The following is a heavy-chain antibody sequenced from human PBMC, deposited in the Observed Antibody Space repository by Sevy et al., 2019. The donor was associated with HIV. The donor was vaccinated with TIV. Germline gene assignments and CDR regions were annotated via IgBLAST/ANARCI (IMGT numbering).Heavy chain of an antibody. CDR2: IYNGGST. V-gene: IGHV4-39*01. D-gene: IGHD6-19*01. CDR3: ARLPQWLGSSFDS. CDR1: GASMRSSHY. Sequence: SETLSLTCTVSGASMRSSHYWAWIRQPPGKGLVWVASIYNGGSTYYNPSLKARLTISIDTSKNKFSLNLNSVTATDTAIHYCARLPQWLGSSFDSWGPGTLVTVSS. J-gene: IGHJ4*02.